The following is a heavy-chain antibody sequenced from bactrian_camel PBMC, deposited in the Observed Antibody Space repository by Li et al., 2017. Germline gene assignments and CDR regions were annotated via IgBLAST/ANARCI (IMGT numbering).Heavy chain of an antibody. CDR1: GAIPTKYTYC. D-gene: IGHD2*01. CDR2: IYLYGGNT. V-gene: IGHV3-3*01. CDR3: AARGKARPRDGPCYPDFGY. J-gene: IGHJ6*01. Sequence: HVQLVESGGGSVQAGGSLRLSCTASGAIPTKYTYCMAWFRQAPGKEREGVAAIYLYGGNTYDSDSVKGRFTISLDNAENTVYLQMNSLKPEDTAMYYCAARGKARPRDGPCYPDFGYWGQGTQVTVS.